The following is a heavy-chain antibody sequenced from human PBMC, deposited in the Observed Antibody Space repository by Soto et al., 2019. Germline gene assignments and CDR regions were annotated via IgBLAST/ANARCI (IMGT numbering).Heavy chain of an antibody. J-gene: IGHJ6*02. CDR1: GGTFSSYA. Sequence: SVKVSCKASGGTFSSYAISWVRQAPGQGLEWMGGIIPIFGTANYAQKFQGRVTITADESTSTAYMELSSLRSEDTAVYYCARDFRGDDFWSGYYGNYYYCGMDVWGQGTTVTVSS. D-gene: IGHD3-3*01. CDR2: IIPIFGTA. CDR3: ARDFRGDDFWSGYYGNYYYCGMDV. V-gene: IGHV1-69*13.